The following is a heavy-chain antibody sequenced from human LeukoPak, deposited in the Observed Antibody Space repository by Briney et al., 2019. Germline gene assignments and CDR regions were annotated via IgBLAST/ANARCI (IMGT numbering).Heavy chain of an antibody. CDR3: TRTGYLRSRHFDN. J-gene: IGHJ4*02. V-gene: IGHV1-18*01. Sequence: ASVKVSCKTSGFAFKGYGISWVRQAPGQGLEWMGWISPYNGNTNYAQRFEGRVTMTTDTSITTAYMELKSLRSDDTAVYYCTRTGYLRSRHFDNWGQGTLVIVSS. D-gene: IGHD6-13*01. CDR2: ISPYNGNT. CDR1: GFAFKGYG.